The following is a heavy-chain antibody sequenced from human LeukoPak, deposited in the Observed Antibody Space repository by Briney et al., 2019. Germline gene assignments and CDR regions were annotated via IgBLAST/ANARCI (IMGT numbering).Heavy chain of an antibody. CDR3: ARIEGEHGVLVY. D-gene: IGHD3-3*01. J-gene: IGHJ4*02. V-gene: IGHV1-69*06. CDR1: GGTFNTYA. Sequence: ASVKVSCKASGGTFNTYAINWVRQAPEQGLEWMGRIIPIFGTPHYAQKFQGRVTITADRSTSTAYMELSSLKADDTAVYYCARIEGEHGVLVYWGQGTLVTVSS. CDR2: IIPIFGTP.